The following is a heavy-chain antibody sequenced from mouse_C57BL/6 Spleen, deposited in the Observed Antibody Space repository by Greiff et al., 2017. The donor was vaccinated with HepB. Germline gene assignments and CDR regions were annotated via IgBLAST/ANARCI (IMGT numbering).Heavy chain of an antibody. V-gene: IGHV1-69*01. Sequence: QVQLQQPGAELVMPGASVKLSCKASGYTFTSYWMHWVKQRPGQGLEWIGEIDPSDSYTNYNQKFKGKSTLTVDKSSSTAYMQLSSLTSEDSAVYYCARCDTTAYYFDYWGQGTTLTVSS. CDR3: ARCDTTAYYFDY. J-gene: IGHJ2*01. CDR2: IDPSDSYT. D-gene: IGHD1-2*01. CDR1: GYTFTSYW.